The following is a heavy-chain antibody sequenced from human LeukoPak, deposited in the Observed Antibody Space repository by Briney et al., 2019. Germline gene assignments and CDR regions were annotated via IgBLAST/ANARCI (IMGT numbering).Heavy chain of an antibody. CDR2: NYPGGPDT. D-gene: IGHD1-1*01. CDR3: ATLQGYNWPATN. V-gene: IGHV5-51*01. CDR1: GYSFTSCW. J-gene: IGHJ4*02. Sequence: GESLKISCKGSGYSFTSCWYGRVRQVPGKGLEWWGINYPGGPDTRYSPSFQGQVTISADKSISTAYLQWSSLKASDTAMYYCATLQGYNWPATNWGQGTLVTVSS.